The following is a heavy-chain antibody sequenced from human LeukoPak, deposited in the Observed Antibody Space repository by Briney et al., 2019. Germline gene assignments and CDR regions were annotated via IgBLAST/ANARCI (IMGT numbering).Heavy chain of an antibody. Sequence: SETLSLTCTVSFGSIDSYYWSWIRQPPGKGLEWIGYIYYSGSTNYNPSLKSRVTLSVDTSKNQFSLNLSSVTAADTAIYYCARGTRINYFDYWGQGTPVTVSS. J-gene: IGHJ4*02. CDR3: ARGTRINYFDY. CDR1: FGSIDSYY. D-gene: IGHD2/OR15-2a*01. V-gene: IGHV4-59*08. CDR2: IYYSGST.